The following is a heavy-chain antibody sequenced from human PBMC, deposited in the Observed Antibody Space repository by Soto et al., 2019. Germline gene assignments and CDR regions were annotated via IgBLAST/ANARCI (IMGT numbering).Heavy chain of an antibody. V-gene: IGHV3-53*01. Sequence: PGGSLRLSCAASGFTFSSNYMSWVRQAPGKGLEWVSVIYSGGSTYYADSVKGRFTISRDNSKNTLYLQMNSLRAEDTAVYYCARRGLYSSSPFDYWGQGTLVTVSS. D-gene: IGHD6-13*01. CDR2: IYSGGST. J-gene: IGHJ4*02. CDR3: ARRGLYSSSPFDY. CDR1: GFTFSSNY.